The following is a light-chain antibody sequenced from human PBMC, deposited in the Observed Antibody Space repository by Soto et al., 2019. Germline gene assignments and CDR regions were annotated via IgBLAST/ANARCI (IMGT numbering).Light chain of an antibody. CDR3: QHYDSLPIT. V-gene: IGKV1-5*03. CDR1: QSISSY. Sequence: IQMTQSPSTMSAFVGNRVTLACRASQSISSYLAWYQQKPGKAPNLLIYKASNLASGVPSRFTGGGSGTDFTLTISRLEHEDFAVFYCQHYDSLPITFGQGTRLEIK. CDR2: KAS. J-gene: IGKJ5*01.